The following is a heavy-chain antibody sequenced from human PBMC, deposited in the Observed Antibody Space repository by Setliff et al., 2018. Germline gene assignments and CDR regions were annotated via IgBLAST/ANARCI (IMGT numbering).Heavy chain of an antibody. D-gene: IGHD3-9*01. Sequence: GGSLSLSCSVSGITFINAWMTWVRQAPGKGPEWVGRIKSSREGATSDYGAPAKGRFTISRDDSKQMIFLQMHNLKTEDTGFYYCATGPRDNRNFLNWLGSWGQGTLVTVSS. CDR2: IKSSREGATS. J-gene: IGHJ5*01. V-gene: IGHV3-15*01. CDR1: GITFINAW. CDR3: ATGPRDNRNFLNWLGS.